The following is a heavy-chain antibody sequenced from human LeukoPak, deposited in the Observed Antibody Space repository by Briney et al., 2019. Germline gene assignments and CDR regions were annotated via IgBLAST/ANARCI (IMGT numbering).Heavy chain of an antibody. V-gene: IGHV4-61*02. CDR2: IYTSGSI. CDR3: AREDSSGYYYGRLDY. CDR1: GGSISSGSYY. D-gene: IGHD3-22*01. Sequence: SETLSLTCTVSGGSISSGSYYWSWIRQPAGKGLEWIGRIYTSGSINYNPSLKSRVTISVDTSKNQFSLKLSSVTAADTAVYYCAREDSSGYYYGRLDYWGQGTLVTVSS. J-gene: IGHJ4*02.